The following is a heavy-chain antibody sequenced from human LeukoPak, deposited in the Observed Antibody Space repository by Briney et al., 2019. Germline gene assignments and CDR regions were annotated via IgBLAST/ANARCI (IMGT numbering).Heavy chain of an antibody. CDR1: GFTFSSYA. CDR2: LSGSGLSK. Sequence: GGSLRLSCAASGFTFSSYAMNWVRQAPGKGLQWVSALSGSGLSKYYADSVKGRFTISRDNSKNRLYLQMNSLRAEDTAIYYCAKGISPSSSWTFDYWGQGTLVTVSS. V-gene: IGHV3-23*01. J-gene: IGHJ4*02. CDR3: AKGISPSSSWTFDY. D-gene: IGHD6-13*01.